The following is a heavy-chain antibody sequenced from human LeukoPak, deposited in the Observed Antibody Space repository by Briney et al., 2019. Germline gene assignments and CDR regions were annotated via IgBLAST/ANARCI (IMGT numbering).Heavy chain of an antibody. CDR1: GFTFSSYG. J-gene: IGHJ4*02. Sequence: GGSLSLSCAASGFTFSSYGMHWVRQAPGKGLEWVAFIQYDGSNKNFADSVKGRFTISRDNSKNTLYLQMNTLRPEDTAVYYCAKDLPGDYWGQGTLVTVSS. CDR3: AKDLPGDY. CDR2: IQYDGSNK. V-gene: IGHV3-30*02. D-gene: IGHD3-10*01.